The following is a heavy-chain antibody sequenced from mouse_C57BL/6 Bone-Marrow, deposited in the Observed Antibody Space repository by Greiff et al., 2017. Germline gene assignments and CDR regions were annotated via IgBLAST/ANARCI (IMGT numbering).Heavy chain of an antibody. V-gene: IGHV1-81*01. J-gene: IGHJ1*03. D-gene: IGHD1-1*01. CDR3: AREAITTVVATDWYCDV. Sequence: QVQLQQSGAELARPGASVKLSCKASGYTFTSYGISWVKQRTGQGLEWIGEIYPRSGNTYYNEKFKGKATLTADKSSSTAYMELRSLTSEDSAVYFCAREAITTVVATDWYCDVWGTGTTVTVSS. CDR1: GYTFTSYG. CDR2: IYPRSGNT.